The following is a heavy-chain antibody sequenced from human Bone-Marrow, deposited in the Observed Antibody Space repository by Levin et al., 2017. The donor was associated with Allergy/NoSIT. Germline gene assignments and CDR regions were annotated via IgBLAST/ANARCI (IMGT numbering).Heavy chain of an antibody. CDR3: TRDGYDPL. J-gene: IGHJ4*02. Sequence: GESLKISCAASGFSISSYWMSWVRQAPGKGLEWVANIKEDGSEKFYVDSVKGRFTVSRDNTRKSLYLQMNSLRGDDTAVYYCTRDGYDPLWGQGTLVTVSS. V-gene: IGHV3-7*01. CDR2: IKEDGSEK. CDR1: GFSISSYW. D-gene: IGHD5-12*01.